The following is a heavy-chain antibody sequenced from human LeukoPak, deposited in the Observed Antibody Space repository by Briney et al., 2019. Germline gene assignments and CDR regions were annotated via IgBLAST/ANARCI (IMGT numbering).Heavy chain of an antibody. CDR3: AKDGEYYYDSSGYMD. Sequence: GGSLRLSCAASGSTFSSYAMSWARQAPGKGLEGVSAISGSGGSTYYADSVKGRFTISRDNSKSTLYLQMNSLRAEDTAVYYCAKDGEYYYDSSGYMDWGQGTLVTVSS. D-gene: IGHD3-22*01. V-gene: IGHV3-23*01. CDR2: ISGSGGST. J-gene: IGHJ4*02. CDR1: GSTFSSYA.